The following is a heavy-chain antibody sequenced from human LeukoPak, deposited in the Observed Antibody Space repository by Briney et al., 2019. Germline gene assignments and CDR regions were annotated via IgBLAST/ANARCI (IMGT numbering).Heavy chain of an antibody. CDR2: IYSGGST. CDR3: ARIVRYDFWSGYGPVDV. J-gene: IGHJ6*02. CDR1: GFTVSSNY. V-gene: IGHV3-66*01. D-gene: IGHD3-3*01. Sequence: PGGSLRLSCAASGFTVSSNYMSWVRQAPGKGLEWVSVIYSGGSTYYADSVKGRFTISSDNSKNTLYLQMNSLRAEDTAVYYCARIVRYDFWSGYGPVDVWGQGTTVTVSS.